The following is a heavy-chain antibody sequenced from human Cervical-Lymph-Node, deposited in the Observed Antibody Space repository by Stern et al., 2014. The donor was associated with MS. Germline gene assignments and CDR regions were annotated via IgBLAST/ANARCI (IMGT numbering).Heavy chain of an antibody. Sequence: VQLLESGGGVVQPGRSLRLSCAASGFVFRRYALHWVRQAPGKGLEWVALISYDGRDKYYTGSVECRFTDSIDSSNNTVDLEMNRLRLGDTAVYYCAKGGSGSYLDWGQGSLVTVSS. V-gene: IGHV3-30*04. CDR2: ISYDGRDK. CDR3: AKGGSGSYLD. J-gene: IGHJ4*02. CDR1: GFVFRRYA. D-gene: IGHD1-26*01.